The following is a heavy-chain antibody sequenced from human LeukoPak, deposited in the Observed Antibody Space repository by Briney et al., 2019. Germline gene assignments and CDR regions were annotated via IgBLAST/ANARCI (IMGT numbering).Heavy chain of an antibody. D-gene: IGHD3-3*01. CDR1: GGSLSGYY. CDR2: INHSGST. Sequence: PSETLSLTCAVYGGSLSGYYWSWIRQPPGKGLEWIGEINHSGSTNYNPSLKSRVTISVDTSKNQFSLKLSSVTAADTAVYYCARGPSLSPYYDFWRGYFTPWGQGTLVTVSS. CDR3: ARGPSLSPYYDFWRGYFTP. V-gene: IGHV4-34*01. J-gene: IGHJ5*02.